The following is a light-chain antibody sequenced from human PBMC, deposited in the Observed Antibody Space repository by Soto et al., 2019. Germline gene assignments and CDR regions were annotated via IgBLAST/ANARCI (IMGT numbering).Light chain of an antibody. CDR2: AAS. J-gene: IGKJ1*01. Sequence: EIVMTQSPATLSVSPGERATLSCRASQSVSSNFAWYQNKPGQAPRLLIYAASTRATGIPARFSGGGSGTEFTLTISSLHSEDFAVYYCQTYNNWPHPFGQATKVEIK. CDR1: QSVSSN. CDR3: QTYNNWPHP. V-gene: IGKV3-15*01.